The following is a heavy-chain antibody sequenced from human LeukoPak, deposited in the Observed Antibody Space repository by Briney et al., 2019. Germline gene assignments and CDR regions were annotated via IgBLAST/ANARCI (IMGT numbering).Heavy chain of an antibody. CDR3: ASSGRIAWFDP. CDR1: GFTFSSYS. Sequence: GGSLRLSCAASGFTFSSYSMNWVRQAPGKGLEWVSSISSSSSYIYYADSVKGRFTISRDNAKNSLYLQMNSLRAEDTAVYYCASSGRIAWFDPWGQGTLVTVSS. J-gene: IGHJ5*02. V-gene: IGHV3-21*01. CDR2: ISSSSSYI. D-gene: IGHD6-13*01.